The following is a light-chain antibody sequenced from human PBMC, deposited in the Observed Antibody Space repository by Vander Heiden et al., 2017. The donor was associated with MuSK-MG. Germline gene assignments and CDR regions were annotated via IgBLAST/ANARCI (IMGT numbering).Light chain of an antibody. CDR3: QVWDSSSDHVV. CDR2: YDS. Sequence: SYVLTQPHSVSVAPGKTARITCGGNNIGSKSVNWYQQKPGQAPVLVIYYDSDRPSGIPERFSGSNSGNTATMTISRVEAGDEADYYCQVWDSSSDHVVFGGGTKLTVI. J-gene: IGLJ2*01. CDR1: NIGSKS. V-gene: IGLV3-21*04.